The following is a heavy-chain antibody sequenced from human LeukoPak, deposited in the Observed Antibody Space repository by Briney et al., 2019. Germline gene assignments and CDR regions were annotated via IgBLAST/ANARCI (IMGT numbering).Heavy chain of an antibody. J-gene: IGHJ3*02. D-gene: IGHD2-15*01. CDR3: ARTYCSGGQCYDAFDI. Sequence: SETLSLTCTVSGGSMSCYYWGWIRQPPGKGLERIAYIYYNGNTNYNPSLKSRVTISVDTSKNQFSLQLRSVTAADTAVYYCARTYCSGGQCYDAFDIWGQGTMVTVSS. CDR2: IYYNGNT. V-gene: IGHV4-59*08. CDR1: GGSMSCYY.